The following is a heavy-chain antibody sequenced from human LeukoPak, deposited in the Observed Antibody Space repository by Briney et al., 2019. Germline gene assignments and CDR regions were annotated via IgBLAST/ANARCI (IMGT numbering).Heavy chain of an antibody. V-gene: IGHV4-34*01. J-gene: IGHJ3*02. Sequence: SETLSLTCAVYGGSFSGYYWSWIRQPPGKGLEWIGEINHSGSTNYNPSLKSRVTISVDTSRNQFSLKLSSVTAADTAVYYCAKDWNDEAFDIWGQGTMVTVSS. CDR1: GGSFSGYY. CDR3: AKDWNDEAFDI. CDR2: INHSGST. D-gene: IGHD1-1*01.